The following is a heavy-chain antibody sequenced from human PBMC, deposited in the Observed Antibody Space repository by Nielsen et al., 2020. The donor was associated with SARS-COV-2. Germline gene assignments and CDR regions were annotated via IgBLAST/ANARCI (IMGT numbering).Heavy chain of an antibody. J-gene: IGHJ4*02. CDR2: IYASGTT. Sequence: SETLSLTCSVSNASMTSGNYFWTSIRQSPGKGLEWIGYIYASGTTDYNPSLESRVAMSIDTSKNQFSLTLTSVTASDTAVYYCARVFDSWGRGVLVTVSS. CDR1: NASMTSGNYF. CDR3: ARVFDS. V-gene: IGHV4-30-4*01.